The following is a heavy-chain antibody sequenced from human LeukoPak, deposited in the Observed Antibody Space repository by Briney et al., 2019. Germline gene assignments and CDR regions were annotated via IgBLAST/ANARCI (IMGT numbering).Heavy chain of an antibody. Sequence: GESLKISCRGSGYGFTSYWIVWVRQMPGKGLEWMGVIYPGDSNSRYSPSFQGQVTISADNSISTAYLQWSSLKASDTAMYYCARLFSHGCGDYWGQGTLVTVSS. CDR1: GYGFTSYW. CDR2: IYPGDSNS. J-gene: IGHJ4*02. CDR3: ARLFSHGCGDY. V-gene: IGHV5-51*01. D-gene: IGHD1-26*01.